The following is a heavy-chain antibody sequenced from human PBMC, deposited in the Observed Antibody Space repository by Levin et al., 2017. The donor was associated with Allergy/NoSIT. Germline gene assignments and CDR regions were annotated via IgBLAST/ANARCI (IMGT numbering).Heavy chain of an antibody. V-gene: IGHV4-59*08. CDR2: IYYSGST. CDR3: ARLYYDSSGYYGGAYYFDY. Sequence: SQTLSLTCTVSGGSISSYYWSWIRPPPGKGLEWIGYIYYSGSTNYNPSLKSRVTISVDTSKNQFSLKLSSVTAADTAVYYCARLYYDSSGYYGGAYYFDYWGQGTLVTVSS. D-gene: IGHD3-22*01. J-gene: IGHJ4*02. CDR1: GGSISSYY.